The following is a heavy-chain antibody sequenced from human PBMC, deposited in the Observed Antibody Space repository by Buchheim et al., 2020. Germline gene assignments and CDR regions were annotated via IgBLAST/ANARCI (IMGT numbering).Heavy chain of an antibody. Sequence: QLQLQESGPGLVKPSETLSLTCTVSGGSISSSSYYWGWIRQPPGKGLEWIGSIYYSGSTYYNPSLKSRVTISVDTSKNQFSLKLSSVTAADTALYYCARLLFGYSSGWYDLYYYYYGMDVWGQGTT. D-gene: IGHD6-19*01. J-gene: IGHJ6*02. CDR1: GGSISSSSYY. CDR2: IYYSGST. CDR3: ARLLFGYSSGWYDLYYYYYGMDV. V-gene: IGHV4-39*01.